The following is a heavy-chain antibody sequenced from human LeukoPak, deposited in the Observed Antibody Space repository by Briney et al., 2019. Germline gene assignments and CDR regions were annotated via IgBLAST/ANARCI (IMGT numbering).Heavy chain of an antibody. J-gene: IGHJ4*02. CDR2: LYHSGST. Sequence: SETLSLTCSVSGYSISSSYYWGWIRQAPGKGLEWIGNLYHSGSTYCNPSLKSRVSISVDTSKNQFSLNLSSVTAADTAVYYCATEIQNIAGRVYWGQGTLVTVSS. CDR1: GYSISSSYY. CDR3: ATEIQNIAGRVY. V-gene: IGHV4-38-2*02. D-gene: IGHD6-6*01.